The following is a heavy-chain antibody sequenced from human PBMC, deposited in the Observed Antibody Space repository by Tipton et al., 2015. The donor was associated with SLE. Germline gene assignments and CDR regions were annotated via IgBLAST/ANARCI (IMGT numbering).Heavy chain of an antibody. J-gene: IGHJ4*02. Sequence: SLRLSCAASGFTFDDYGMSWVRQAPGKGLEWVSGINWNGGSTGYADSVKGRFTISRDNAKNSLYLQMNSLRAEDTAVYYCAKDLLRFFDYWGQGTLVTVSS. V-gene: IGHV3-20*04. CDR3: AKDLLRFFDY. D-gene: IGHD2-15*01. CDR2: INWNGGST. CDR1: GFTFDDYG.